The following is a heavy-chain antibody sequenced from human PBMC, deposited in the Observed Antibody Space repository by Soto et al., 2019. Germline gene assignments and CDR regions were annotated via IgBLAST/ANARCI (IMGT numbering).Heavy chain of an antibody. CDR2: IYHSGST. V-gene: IGHV4-38-2*01. J-gene: IGHJ4*02. D-gene: IGHD3-16*01. CDR1: GYSISSGYY. Sequence: SETLSLTCAVSGYSISSGYYWGWIRQPPGKGLEWIGSIYHSGSTYYNPSLKRRVTISVDTSKNQFSLKLSSVTAADTAVYYCARAPNPARYYFDYWGQGTLVTVSS. CDR3: ARAPNPARYYFDY.